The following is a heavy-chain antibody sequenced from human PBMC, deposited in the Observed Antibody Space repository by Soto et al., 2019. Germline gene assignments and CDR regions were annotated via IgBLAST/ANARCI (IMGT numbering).Heavy chain of an antibody. CDR2: IYYSGRT. CDR1: GGSISSGGYY. V-gene: IGHV4-31*03. J-gene: IGHJ6*02. Sequence: SDPLSLTCTVSGGSISSGGYYWSWIRQHPGRGLEWIGYIYYSGRTYYNPSLKSRVTISVDTSNNQSSLKLSSVTAADTAVYYCARSRRERGYSYIFPYCYYGMDVWGQGTTVTVSS. D-gene: IGHD5-18*01. CDR3: ARSRRERGYSYIFPYCYYGMDV.